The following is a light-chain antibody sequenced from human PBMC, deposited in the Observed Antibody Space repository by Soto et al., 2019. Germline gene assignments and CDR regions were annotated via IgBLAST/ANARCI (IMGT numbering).Light chain of an antibody. CDR1: QAIHTY. CDR2: AAS. V-gene: IGKV1-9*01. J-gene: IGKJ4*01. CDR3: QQLNGYPLT. Sequence: IQLTQSPSSLSASVGDRVTITCRASQAIHTYLAWYQQQPGKAPKLLISAASTLQSGVPSRFSGSGSGTDFTLTISSLQPEDSATYYCQQLNGYPLTFGGGTKVEIK.